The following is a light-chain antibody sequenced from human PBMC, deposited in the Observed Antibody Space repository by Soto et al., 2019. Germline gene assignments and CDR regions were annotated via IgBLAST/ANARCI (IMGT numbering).Light chain of an antibody. Sequence: QSVLTQPPSVPGAPGQTVTISCTGSGSNIGAGYGVQWYQQLPGTAPRLLIYGSDDRPSGVPDRFSASVSGNSASLAITGLQTEEGAFYYCQSYDSNLSEVFGPGTKVTVL. J-gene: IGLJ1*01. CDR1: GSNIGAGYG. CDR3: QSYDSNLSEV. CDR2: GSD. V-gene: IGLV1-40*01.